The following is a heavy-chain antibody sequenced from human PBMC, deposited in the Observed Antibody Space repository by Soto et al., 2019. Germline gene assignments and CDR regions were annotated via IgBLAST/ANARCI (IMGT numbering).Heavy chain of an antibody. D-gene: IGHD2-15*01. CDR3: ARRRGPPPGYCSGGSCPRGYFDY. Sequence: QVQLQQWGAGLLKPSETLSLTCAVYGGSFSGYYWSWIRQPPGKGLEWIGEINHSGSTNYNPSLKSRVTISVDTSKNKFSLKLSSVTAADTAVYYCARRRGPPPGYCSGGSCPRGYFDYWGQGTLVTVSS. V-gene: IGHV4-34*01. CDR2: INHSGST. CDR1: GGSFSGYY. J-gene: IGHJ4*02.